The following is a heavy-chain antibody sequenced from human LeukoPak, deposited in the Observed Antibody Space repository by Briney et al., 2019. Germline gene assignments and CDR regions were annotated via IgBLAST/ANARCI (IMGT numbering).Heavy chain of an antibody. Sequence: PGGSLRLSCTVSGFTVSSNSMSWVRQAPGKGLEWVSGINWNGGSTGYADSVKGRFTISRDNAKNSLYLQMNSLRAEDTALYYCARDHMTTVTTVFLGDYWGQGTLVTVSS. D-gene: IGHD4-17*01. CDR1: GFTVSSNS. J-gene: IGHJ4*02. CDR3: ARDHMTTVTTVFLGDY. CDR2: INWNGGST. V-gene: IGHV3-20*04.